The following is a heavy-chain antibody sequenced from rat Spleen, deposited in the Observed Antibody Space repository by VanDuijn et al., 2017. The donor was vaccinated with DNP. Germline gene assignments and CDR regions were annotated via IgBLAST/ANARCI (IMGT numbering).Heavy chain of an antibody. V-gene: IGHV5-25*01. CDR2: ISPRGSRT. D-gene: IGHD1-1*01. J-gene: IGHJ1*01. CDR3: ARGVYYYSATYWYFDF. CDR1: GFTFSNYY. Sequence: LVQPGRSLKLSCAASGFTFSNYYMAWVRQAPRKGLEWVAAISPRGSRTYYPDSMKGRFTISRDDAKSTLYLQMNSLRSEDMATYYCARGVYYYSATYWYFDFWGPGTMVTVSS.